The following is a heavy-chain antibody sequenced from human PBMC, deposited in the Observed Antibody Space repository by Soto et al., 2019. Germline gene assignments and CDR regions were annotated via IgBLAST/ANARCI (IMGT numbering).Heavy chain of an antibody. Sequence: SETLSLTCTVSCASIRSGGYYWSWIRQRPGQGLEWIAYIFYTGSAYYNPSLESRLSISIDRSKNQFSLKLSSVSAADTAVYYCARDRKDYQDIRGQGTRVTVSS. D-gene: IGHD4-17*01. J-gene: IGHJ1*01. CDR2: IFYTGSA. CDR3: ARDRKDYQDI. CDR1: CASIRSGGYY. V-gene: IGHV4-31*03.